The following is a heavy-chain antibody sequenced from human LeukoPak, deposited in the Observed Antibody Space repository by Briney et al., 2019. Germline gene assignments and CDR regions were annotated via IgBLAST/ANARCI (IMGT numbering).Heavy chain of an antibody. CDR1: RDSVSSNSAA. V-gene: IGHV6-1*01. Sequence: SQTLSLTCAISRDSVSSNSAAWNWIRRSPSRGLEWLGRTYYRSKWYNDYAVSVKSRITINPDTSKNQFSLQLNSVTPEDTAVYYCAREVSSTAENYYYYYMDVWGKGTTVTISS. CDR3: AREVSSTAENYYYYYMDV. D-gene: IGHD1-14*01. J-gene: IGHJ6*03. CDR2: TYYRSKWYN.